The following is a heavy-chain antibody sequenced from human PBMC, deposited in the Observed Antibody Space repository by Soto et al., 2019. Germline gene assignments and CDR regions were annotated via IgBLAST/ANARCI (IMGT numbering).Heavy chain of an antibody. CDR2: MYSGGST. CDR1: GFTVSSNF. CDR3: ARGDHYGSGMDV. D-gene: IGHD3-10*01. J-gene: IGHJ6*02. Sequence: EVQLVETGGGLIQPGGSLRLSCAASGFTVSSNFITWVRQAPGRGLEWVSVMYSGGSTDYVDSVRGRFTISRDNSKNTVSLQMNSLTAEDTAVYYCARGDHYGSGMDVWGQGTTVTVSS. V-gene: IGHV3-53*02.